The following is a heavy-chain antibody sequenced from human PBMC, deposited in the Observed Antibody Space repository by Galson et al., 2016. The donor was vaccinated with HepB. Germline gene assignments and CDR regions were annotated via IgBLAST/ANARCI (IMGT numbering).Heavy chain of an antibody. CDR3: ARSVIVPATGTVPVYYYYYGMDV. J-gene: IGHJ6*02. D-gene: IGHD2-2*01. CDR1: EFTFSSYW. V-gene: IGHV3-7*03. Sequence: SLRLSCAASEFTFSSYWMTWVRQAPGKGLEWVANIREDGGLKYYVDSVKGRFSISRDNAKNSLYLQMDSLRAEDTAVYYCARSVIVPATGTVPVYYYYYGMDVWGQGTTVTVSS. CDR2: IREDGGLK.